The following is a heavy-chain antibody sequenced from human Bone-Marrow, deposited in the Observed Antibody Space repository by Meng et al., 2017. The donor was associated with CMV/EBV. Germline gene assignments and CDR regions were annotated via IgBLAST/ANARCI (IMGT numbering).Heavy chain of an antibody. J-gene: IGHJ4*02. CDR3: AKDAPVVSN. CDR2: IRMDESDK. Sequence: GESLKISCTASGFSFTEYGMHWVRQTPGKGLEWVAFIRMDESDKFYGDSVKGRFTISRDISRKTLYLQMNSLTSDYTAVYYCAKDAPVVSNWGQGTLVTVSS. V-gene: IGHV3-30*02. CDR1: GFSFTEYG.